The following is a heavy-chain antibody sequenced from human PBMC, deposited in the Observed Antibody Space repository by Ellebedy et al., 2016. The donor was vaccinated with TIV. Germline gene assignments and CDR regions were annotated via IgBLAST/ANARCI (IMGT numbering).Heavy chain of an antibody. CDR2: IYYSGST. J-gene: IGHJ6*02. D-gene: IGHD3-10*01. CDR1: GGSVSSGSYY. V-gene: IGHV4-61*01. Sequence: SETLSLTXTVSGGSVSSGSYYWSWIRQPPGKGLEWIGYIYYSGSTNYNPSLKSRVTISVDTSKNQFSLKLSSVTAADTAVYYCAREIREGIDYYYYYGMDVWGQGTTVTVSS. CDR3: AREIREGIDYYYYYGMDV.